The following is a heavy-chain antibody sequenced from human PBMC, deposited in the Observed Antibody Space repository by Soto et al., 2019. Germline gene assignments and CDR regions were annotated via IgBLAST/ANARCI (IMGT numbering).Heavy chain of an antibody. Sequence: GGSLRLSCAASGFTFSSYAMSWVRQAPGKGLEWVSAISGSGGSTYYADSVKGRFTISRDNSKNTLYLQMNSLRAEDTAVYYCAKVGYYDFWSGYPLAFDIWGQGTMVTVSS. CDR1: GFTFSSYA. V-gene: IGHV3-23*01. J-gene: IGHJ3*02. D-gene: IGHD3-3*01. CDR3: AKVGYYDFWSGYPLAFDI. CDR2: ISGSGGST.